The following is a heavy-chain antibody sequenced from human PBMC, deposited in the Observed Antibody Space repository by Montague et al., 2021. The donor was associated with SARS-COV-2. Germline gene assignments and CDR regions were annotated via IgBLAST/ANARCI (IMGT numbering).Heavy chain of an antibody. Sequence: SETLSLTCTVAGGSISSYYWSWIRQPPGKGLEWIGYIYYSGSTNYNPSLKSRVTISVDTSKNQFSLKPSSVTAADTAVYYCASQVPDFWSGIDYWGQGTLVTFSS. D-gene: IGHD3-3*01. CDR3: ASQVPDFWSGIDY. J-gene: IGHJ4*02. CDR1: GGSISSYY. V-gene: IGHV4-59*01. CDR2: IYYSGST.